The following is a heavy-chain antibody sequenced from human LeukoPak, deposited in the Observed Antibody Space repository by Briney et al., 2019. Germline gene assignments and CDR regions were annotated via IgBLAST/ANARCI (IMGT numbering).Heavy chain of an antibody. D-gene: IGHD2-21*02. CDR3: PRGQIVYCGGDCYSGYFQH. J-gene: IGHJ1*01. V-gene: IGHV1-69*05. CDR2: IIPIFGTA. CDR1: GGTFSSYA. Sequence: GASVKVSCKASGGTFSSYAISWVRQAPGQGLEWMGGIIPIFGTANYAQKFQGRVTITTDESTSTAYMELRSLRSEDTAVYYCPRGQIVYCGGDCYSGYFQHWGQGTLVTVSS.